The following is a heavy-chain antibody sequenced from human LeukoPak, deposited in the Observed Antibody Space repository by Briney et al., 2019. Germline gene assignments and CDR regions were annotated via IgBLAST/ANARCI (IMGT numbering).Heavy chain of an antibody. D-gene: IGHD3-10*01. V-gene: IGHV4-31*03. J-gene: IGHJ5*02. CDR1: GGSISSGGYY. CDR2: IYYSGST. CDR3: AGGGPSQNWFDP. Sequence: PSETLSLTCTVSGGSISSGGYYWSWIRQHPGKGLEWIGYIYYSGSTYYNPSLKSRVTISVDTSKNQFSLKLSSVTAADTAVYYCAGGGPSQNWFDPWGQGTLVTVSS.